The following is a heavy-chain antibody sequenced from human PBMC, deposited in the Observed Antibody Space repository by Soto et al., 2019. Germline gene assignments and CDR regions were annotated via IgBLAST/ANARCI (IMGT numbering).Heavy chain of an antibody. CDR3: ARDRFPRSGYYYRSLLN. CDR2: IWYDGSNK. V-gene: IGHV3-33*01. CDR1: GFTFSSYG. J-gene: IGHJ4*02. D-gene: IGHD3-22*01. Sequence: QVQLVESGGGVVQPGRSLRLSCAASGFTFSSYGMHWVRQAPGKGLEWVAVIWYDGSNKYYADSVKGRFTISRDNSKNTLYLQMNSLRAEDTAVYYCARDRFPRSGYYYRSLLNWGQGTLVTVSS.